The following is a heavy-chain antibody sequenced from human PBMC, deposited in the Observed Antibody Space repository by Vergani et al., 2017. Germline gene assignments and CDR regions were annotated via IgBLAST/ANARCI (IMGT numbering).Heavy chain of an antibody. J-gene: IGHJ4*02. V-gene: IGHV3-23*01. CDR1: GFTFSSYA. Sequence: EVQLLESGGGLVQPGGSLRLSCAASGFTFSSYAMSWVRQAPGKGLEWVSAISGSGGSTYYADSVKGRFTISRDNSKNTLYLQMNSLRAEDTAVYYCAKDXYCSSTSCYPHFDYWGQGTLVTVSS. CDR3: AKDXYCSSTSCYPHFDY. D-gene: IGHD2-2*03. CDR2: ISGSGGST.